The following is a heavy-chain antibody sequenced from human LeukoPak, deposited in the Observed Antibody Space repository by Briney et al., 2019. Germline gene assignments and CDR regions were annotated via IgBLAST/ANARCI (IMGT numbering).Heavy chain of an antibody. J-gene: IGHJ5*02. D-gene: IGHD3-16*02. CDR1: GGSISSYY. CDR2: IYYSGST. CDR3: AREYYDYVWGSYRYHWFDP. V-gene: IGHV4-59*01. Sequence: PSETLSLTCTVSGGSISSYYWSWIRQPPGKGLEWIGYIYYSGSTNYNPSLKSRVTISVDTSKNQFSLKLSSVTAADTAVYYCAREYYDYVWGSYRYHWFDPWGQGTLVTVSS.